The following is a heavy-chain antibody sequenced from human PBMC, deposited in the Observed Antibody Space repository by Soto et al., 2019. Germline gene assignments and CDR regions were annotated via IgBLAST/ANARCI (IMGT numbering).Heavy chain of an antibody. D-gene: IGHD4-17*01. CDR3: ARGTLTVTHLPNWFDP. Sequence: QVQLQESGPGLVKPSQTLSLTCTVSGGSISSGDYYWSWIRQPPGKGLEWIGYIYYSGSTYYNPSLKSRVTISVDTSKNQFSLKLSSVTAADTAVYYCARGTLTVTHLPNWFDPWGQGTLVTVSS. J-gene: IGHJ5*02. V-gene: IGHV4-30-4*01. CDR1: GGSISSGDYY. CDR2: IYYSGST.